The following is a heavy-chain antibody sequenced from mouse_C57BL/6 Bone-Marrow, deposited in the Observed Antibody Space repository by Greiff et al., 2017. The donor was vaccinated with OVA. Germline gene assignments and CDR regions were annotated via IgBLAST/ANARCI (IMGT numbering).Heavy chain of an antibody. J-gene: IGHJ2*01. V-gene: IGHV14-1*01. D-gene: IGHD1-1*01. Sequence: VQLQQSGAELVRPGASVKLSCTASGFNIKYYYMHWVKQRPEQGLEWIGRIDPEDGDTEYAPKFQGKATMTAETSSNTAYLQLSSLTSEDTAVYYCTTTVVAYVDYWGQGTTLTVSS. CDR3: TTTVVAYVDY. CDR2: IDPEDGDT. CDR1: GFNIKYYY.